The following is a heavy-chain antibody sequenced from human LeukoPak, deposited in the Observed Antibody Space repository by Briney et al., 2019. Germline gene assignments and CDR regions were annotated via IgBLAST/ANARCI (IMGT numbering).Heavy chain of an antibody. Sequence: SETLSLTCTVSGGSISRSPYYWGWIRQPPGKRLEWIGSIYSSGTTHNSPSLKSRITVSVDTSKNQFSLRMRSVTAADTAVYFCARRGDDYVWDDWGQGTLALVSS. V-gene: IGHV4-39*01. J-gene: IGHJ4*02. CDR1: GGSISRSPYY. CDR2: IYSSGTT. CDR3: ARRGDDYVWDD. D-gene: IGHD3-16*01.